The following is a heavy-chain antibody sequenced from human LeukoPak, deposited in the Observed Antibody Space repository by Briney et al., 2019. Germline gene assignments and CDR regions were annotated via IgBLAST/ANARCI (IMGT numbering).Heavy chain of an antibody. CDR1: GFTFSSYG. V-gene: IGHV3-30*18. J-gene: IGHJ4*02. D-gene: IGHD1-26*01. Sequence: QPGRSLRLSCAASGFTFSSYGMHWVRQAPGKGLEWVAVISYDGSNKYYADSVKGRFTIPRVNSKNTLYLQMNSLRAEDTAVYYCAKGEDFDYWGQGTLVTVSS. CDR2: ISYDGSNK. CDR3: AKGEDFDY.